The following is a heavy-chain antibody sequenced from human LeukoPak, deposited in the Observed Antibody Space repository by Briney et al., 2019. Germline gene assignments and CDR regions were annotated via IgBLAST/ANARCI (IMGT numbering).Heavy chain of an antibody. Sequence: GGSLRLSCAASGSTFSTYAMSWVRQAPGKGLEWVSAISSSGDVTYYAGSVKGRFTISRDNSKNTLYLQMDNLRAEDTAVYYCAKQNSRGFDYWGQGTLVTVSS. V-gene: IGHV3-23*01. J-gene: IGHJ4*02. D-gene: IGHD2/OR15-2a*01. CDR3: AKQNSRGFDY. CDR2: ISSSGDVT. CDR1: GSTFSTYA.